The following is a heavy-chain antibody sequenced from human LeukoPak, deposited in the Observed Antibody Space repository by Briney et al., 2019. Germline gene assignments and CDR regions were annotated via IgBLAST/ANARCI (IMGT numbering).Heavy chain of an antibody. CDR1: GFTFSSYA. CDR2: IYSGGST. V-gene: IGHV3-53*01. Sequence: PGGSLRLSCAASGFTFSSYAMSWVRQAPGKGLEWVSVIYSGGSTYYADSVKGRFTISRDNSKNTLYLQMNSLRAEDTAVYYCASWSIAVAGFDYWGQGTLVTVSS. CDR3: ASWSIAVAGFDY. D-gene: IGHD6-19*01. J-gene: IGHJ4*02.